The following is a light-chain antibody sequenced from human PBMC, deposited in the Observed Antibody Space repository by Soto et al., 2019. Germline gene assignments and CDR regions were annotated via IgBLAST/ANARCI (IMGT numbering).Light chain of an antibody. CDR3: QQYDDLPIT. V-gene: IGKV1-33*01. CDR1: RDIDKF. CDR2: DAS. Sequence: DIQMTQSPSSLSASVGDRVTITCQASRDIDKFLSWYQQKPGKAPKLLIDDASNLATGVPSRFSGSGSGTHFTFTISSLQPEDVVTYYCQQYDDLPITFGQGTRLQIK. J-gene: IGKJ5*01.